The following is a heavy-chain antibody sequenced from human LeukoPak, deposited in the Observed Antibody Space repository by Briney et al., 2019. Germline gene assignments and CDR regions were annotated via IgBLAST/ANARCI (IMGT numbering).Heavy chain of an antibody. CDR3: ARDARRYFDWFRVGVGWFDP. CDR2: ISYDGSNK. V-gene: IGHV3-30*03. CDR1: GFAFSRYW. Sequence: GGSLRLSCAASGFAFSRYWMHWVRQAPGKGLEWVAVISYDGSNKYYADSVKGRFTISRDNSKNTLYLQMNSLRAEDTAVYYCARDARRYFDWFRVGVGWFDPWGQGTLATVSS. J-gene: IGHJ5*02. D-gene: IGHD3-9*01.